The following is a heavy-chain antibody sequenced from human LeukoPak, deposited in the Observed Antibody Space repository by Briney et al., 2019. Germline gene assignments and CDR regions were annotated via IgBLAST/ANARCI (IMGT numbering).Heavy chain of an antibody. CDR2: IYYNGST. Sequence: PSETLSLTCTVSGGSISSYYWSWIRQPPGKGLEWIGYIYYNGSTNYNPSLKSRDTISVDTSKNQFSLKLSSVTAADTAVYYCARDLDGVFDYWGQGTLVTVSS. V-gene: IGHV4-59*01. J-gene: IGHJ4*02. D-gene: IGHD3-16*01. CDR3: ARDLDGVFDY. CDR1: GGSISSYY.